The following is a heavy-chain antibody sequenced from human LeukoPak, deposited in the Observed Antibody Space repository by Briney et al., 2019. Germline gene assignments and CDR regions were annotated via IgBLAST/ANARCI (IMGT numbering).Heavy chain of an antibody. V-gene: IGHV3-30*04. Sequence: GGSLRLSCAASGFTFSSYAMHWVRQAPGKGLEWVAVISYDGSNKYYADSVKGRFTISRDNSKNTLYLQMNSLRAEDTAVYYCAKARIQLWLLDDYWGQGTLVTVSS. D-gene: IGHD5-18*01. CDR1: GFTFSSYA. J-gene: IGHJ4*02. CDR2: ISYDGSNK. CDR3: AKARIQLWLLDDY.